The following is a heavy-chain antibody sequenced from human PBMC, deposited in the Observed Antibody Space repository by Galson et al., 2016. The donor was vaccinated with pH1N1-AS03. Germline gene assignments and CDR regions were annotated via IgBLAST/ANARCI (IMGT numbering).Heavy chain of an antibody. Sequence: SETLSLTCTVSGGSVGGNYWSWIRQPPGTGLEWIGYIYYNGPANYNPSLNSRVTISADTSKKQFFLNLTSVTAADTAVYFCTRGGTYSSSSPAYFGYWGQGTLVTVSS. CDR1: GGSVGGNY. CDR3: TRGGTYSSSSPAYFGY. V-gene: IGHV4-59*02. J-gene: IGHJ4*02. D-gene: IGHD6-6*01. CDR2: IYYNGPA.